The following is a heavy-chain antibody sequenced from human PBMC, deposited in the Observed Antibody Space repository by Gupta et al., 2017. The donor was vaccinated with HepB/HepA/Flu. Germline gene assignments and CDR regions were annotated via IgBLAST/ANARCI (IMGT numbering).Heavy chain of an antibody. V-gene: IGHV3-7*01. CDR2: IKTDGSDK. J-gene: IGHJ5*02. Sequence: EVQLVESGGGLVQPGGSLRLSCAASGFNFNNYWMSWVRQAPGKGLEWVANIKTDGSDKYYVDSLRGRFTISRDNAKNSLYLEMNSLRAEDTAVYYCATINYGDLSWGQGTLVTVSS. D-gene: IGHD4-17*01. CDR1: GFNFNNYW. CDR3: ATINYGDLS.